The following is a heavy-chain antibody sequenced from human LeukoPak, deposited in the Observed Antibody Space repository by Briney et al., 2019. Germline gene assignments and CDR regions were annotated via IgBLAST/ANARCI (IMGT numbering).Heavy chain of an antibody. D-gene: IGHD1-26*01. CDR2: IYYSGST. CDR1: GVSIRSSSFY. Sequence: ASETLSLTCTVSGVSIRSSSFYWGWIRQPPGKGLEWIGSIYYSGSTYYRPSLKSRVTMSVDTSKNQFSLGLSSVTAADTAVYYCARGLRWDLTISGTSTFDYWGQGSLVTVSS. CDR3: ARGLRWDLTISGTSTFDY. V-gene: IGHV4-39*01. J-gene: IGHJ4*02.